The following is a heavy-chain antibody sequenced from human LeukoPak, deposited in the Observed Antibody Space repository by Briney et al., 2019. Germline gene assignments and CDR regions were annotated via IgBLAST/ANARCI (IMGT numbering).Heavy chain of an antibody. V-gene: IGHV1-2*02. J-gene: IGHJ4*02. D-gene: IGHD5-18*01. CDR3: AGELTRGYSYGLYYFDY. CDR2: INTNSGGT. Sequence: ASVKVSCKASGYTFTGYHMHWVRQAPGQGLEWIGWINTNSGGTNYAQKFQGRVTMTRDTSIITAYMELSRLRSDDTAVYYCAGELTRGYSYGLYYFDYWGQGTLVTVSS. CDR1: GYTFTGYH.